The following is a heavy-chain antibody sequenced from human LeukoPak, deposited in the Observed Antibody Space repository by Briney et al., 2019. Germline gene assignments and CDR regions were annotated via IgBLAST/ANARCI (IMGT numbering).Heavy chain of an antibody. J-gene: IGHJ3*02. CDR3: AREEGHIVVVPSFDI. D-gene: IGHD2-21*01. CDR1: DYSISSGDYY. V-gene: IGHV4-38-2*02. CDR2: IFHSGST. Sequence: SETLSLTCTVSDYSISSGDYYWGWIRQPPGKGLEWIGSIFHSGSTYYNPSLKSRVTISVDTSKNQFSLKLSSVTAADTAVYYCAREEGHIVVVPSFDIWGQGTMVTVSS.